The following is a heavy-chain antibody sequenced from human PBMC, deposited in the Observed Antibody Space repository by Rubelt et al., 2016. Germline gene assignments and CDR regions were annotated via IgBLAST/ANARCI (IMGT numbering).Heavy chain of an antibody. V-gene: IGHV3-53*01. J-gene: IGHJ4*02. D-gene: IGHD4-17*01. CDR3: AGRGTAVTLDY. Sequence: EVQLVESGGGLIQPGGSLRLSCAASGFTVSNHYMSWVRQSPGQGLEWVSVIYSGGSIYYADSVKGRFAISRDNSKNTLYLQMNSLRAEDTAVYYCAGRGTAVTLDYWGQGTLVTVSS. CDR2: IYSGGSI. CDR1: GFTVSNHY.